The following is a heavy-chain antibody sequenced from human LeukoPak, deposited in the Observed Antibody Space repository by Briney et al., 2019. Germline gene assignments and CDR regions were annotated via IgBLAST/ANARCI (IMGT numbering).Heavy chain of an antibody. CDR2: ISSSGSTI. CDR3: ARSNLSWTKAFDI. CDR1: GFTFSSYE. Sequence: QTGGSLRLSCAASGFTFSSYEMNWVPQTPGKGLEWVSYISSSGSTIYYADSVKGRFTISRDNAKNSLYLQMNSLRAEDTAVYYCARSNLSWTKAFDIWGQGTMVTVSS. D-gene: IGHD1-1*01. J-gene: IGHJ3*02. V-gene: IGHV3-48*03.